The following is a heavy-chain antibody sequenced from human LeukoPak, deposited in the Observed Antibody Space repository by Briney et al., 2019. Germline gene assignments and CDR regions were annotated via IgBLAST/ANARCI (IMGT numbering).Heavy chain of an antibody. CDR1: GFTFSGYY. CDR2: ISSSGSSI. CDR3: AREAISGYSD. Sequence: GGSLRLSCAASGFTFSGYYMSWIRQAPGKGLEWVSYISSSGSSIYYADSVKGRFTISRDNAKNSLYLQMNSLRADDTAVYYCAREAISGYSDWGQGTLVTAPS. J-gene: IGHJ4*02. D-gene: IGHD3-22*01. V-gene: IGHV3-11*04.